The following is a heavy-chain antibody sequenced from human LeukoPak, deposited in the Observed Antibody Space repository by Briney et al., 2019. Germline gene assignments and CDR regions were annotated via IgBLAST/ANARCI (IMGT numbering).Heavy chain of an antibody. CDR3: ARLPLRYFDWLPPSLYYYYGMDV. Sequence: ASVKVSCKASGYTFTSYGISWVRQAPGQGLEWMGWISAYNGNTNYAQQLQGRVTMTTDTSTSTAYMELRSLRSDDTAVYYCARLPLRYFDWLPPSLYYYYGMDVWGQGTTVTVSS. V-gene: IGHV1-18*01. D-gene: IGHD3-9*01. J-gene: IGHJ6*02. CDR2: ISAYNGNT. CDR1: GYTFTSYG.